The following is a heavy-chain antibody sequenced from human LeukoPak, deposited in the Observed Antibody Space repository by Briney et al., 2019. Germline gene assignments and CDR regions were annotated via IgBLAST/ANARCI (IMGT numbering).Heavy chain of an antibody. D-gene: IGHD3-22*01. CDR1: GFTFSSYA. CDR2: ISYDGSNK. J-gene: IGHJ4*02. CDR3: ARDRALFYDSSGYYL. V-gene: IGHV3-30*04. Sequence: ERSLRLSCAASGFTFSSYAMHWVRQAPGKGLEWVAVISYDGSNKYYADSVKGRFTISRDNSKNTLYLQMNSLRAEDTAVYYCARDRALFYDSSGYYLWGQGTLVTVSS.